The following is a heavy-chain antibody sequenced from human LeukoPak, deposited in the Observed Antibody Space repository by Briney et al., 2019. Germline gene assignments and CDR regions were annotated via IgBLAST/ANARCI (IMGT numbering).Heavy chain of an antibody. D-gene: IGHD6-13*01. J-gene: IGHJ4*02. CDR1: GFTFSDYY. CDR2: ISSSGSTI. CDR3: ASPWIAAAGSAGDY. V-gene: IGHV3-11*01. Sequence: GGSLRLSCAASGFTFSDYYMSWIRQAPGKGLEWISYISSSGSTISYADSVKGRFTISRDNAKNSLYLQMNSLRAEDTAVYYCASPWIAAAGSAGDYWGQGTLVTVSS.